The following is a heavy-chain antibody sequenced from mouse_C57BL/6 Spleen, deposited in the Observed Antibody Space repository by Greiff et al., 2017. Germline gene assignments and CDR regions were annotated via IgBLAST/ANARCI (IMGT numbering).Heavy chain of an antibody. CDR3: ARVPYYDYDLYAMDY. J-gene: IGHJ4*01. V-gene: IGHV3-6*01. CDR2: ISYDGSN. Sequence: EVKLQESGPGLVKPSQSLSLTCSVTGYSITSGYYWNWIRQFPGNKLEWMGYISYDGSNNYNPSLKNRISITRDTSKNQFFLKLNSVTTEDTATYYCARVPYYDYDLYAMDYWGQGTSVTVSS. D-gene: IGHD2-4*01. CDR1: GYSITSGYY.